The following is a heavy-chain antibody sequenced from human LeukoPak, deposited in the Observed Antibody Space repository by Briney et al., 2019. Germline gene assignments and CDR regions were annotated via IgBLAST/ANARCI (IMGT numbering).Heavy chain of an antibody. CDR3: ARARRHSEYWYFDL. V-gene: IGHV6-1*01. CDR1: GDSVSSNSAT. D-gene: IGHD2-21*01. CDR2: TYYRSKWYN. Sequence: SQTLSLTCAISGDSVSSNSATWNWIRQSPSRGLEWLGRTYYRSKWYNDYAVSVKSRITINPDTSKNQFSLHLNSVTPEDTAVYYCARARRHSEYWYFDLWGCGTLVTVSS. J-gene: IGHJ2*01.